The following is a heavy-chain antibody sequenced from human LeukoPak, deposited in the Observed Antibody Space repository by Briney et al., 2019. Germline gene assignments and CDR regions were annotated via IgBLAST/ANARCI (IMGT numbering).Heavy chain of an antibody. D-gene: IGHD3-10*01. CDR2: INHSGST. CDR1: SGSFSGYY. J-gene: IGHJ1*01. Sequence: SETLSLTCAVYSGSFSGYYWSWIRQPPGKGLEWIGEINHSGSTNYNPSLKSRVTISVDTSKNQFSLKLSSVTAADTAVYYCARDRRYYYGSGSYPAEYFQHWGQGTLVTVSS. CDR3: ARDRRYYYGSGSYPAEYFQH. V-gene: IGHV4-34*01.